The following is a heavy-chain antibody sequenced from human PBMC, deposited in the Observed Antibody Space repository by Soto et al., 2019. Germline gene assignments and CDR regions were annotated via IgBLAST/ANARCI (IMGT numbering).Heavy chain of an antibody. CDR1: GFTFSNAW. V-gene: IGHV3-15*07. J-gene: IGHJ4*02. Sequence: SLRLSCTASGFTFSNAWMNWVRQAPGKGLEWVGRIKSKTDGGTTDYAAPVKGRFTISRDDSKNTLYLQMNSLKTEDTAVYYCTTDLWYSIDGDSYWGQGTLVTVSS. CDR3: TTDLWYSIDGDSY. D-gene: IGHD4-17*01. CDR2: IKSKTDGGTT.